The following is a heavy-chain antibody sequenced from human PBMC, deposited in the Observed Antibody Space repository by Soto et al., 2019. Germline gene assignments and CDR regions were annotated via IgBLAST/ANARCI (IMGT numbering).Heavy chain of an antibody. J-gene: IGHJ4*02. CDR1: GYTFTSYG. CDR2: ISAYNGNT. V-gene: IGHV1-18*01. Sequence: QVQLVQSGAEVKKPGASVKVSCKASGYTFTSYGISWVRQAPGQGLEWMGWISAYNGNTNYAQKLQGRVTMTTATFTSTVYMELGSLRSDDTAVYYCARFMTYYYDSSGYYASDWGQGTLVTVSS. D-gene: IGHD3-22*01. CDR3: ARFMTYYYDSSGYYASD.